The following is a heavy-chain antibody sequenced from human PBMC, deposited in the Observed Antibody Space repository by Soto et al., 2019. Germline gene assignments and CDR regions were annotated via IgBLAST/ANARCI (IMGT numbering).Heavy chain of an antibody. Sequence: SETLSLTCTVSGGSISSGDYYWSWIRQPPGKGLEWIGYIYYSGSTYYNPSLKSRVTISVDTSKNQFSLKLSSVTAADTAVYYCARGPPPPGLWIRLWYYYYGMDVWGQGTPVTVSS. CDR3: ARGPPPPGLWIRLWYYYYGMDV. D-gene: IGHD5-12*01. V-gene: IGHV4-30-4*01. CDR1: GGSISSGDYY. CDR2: IYYSGST. J-gene: IGHJ6*02.